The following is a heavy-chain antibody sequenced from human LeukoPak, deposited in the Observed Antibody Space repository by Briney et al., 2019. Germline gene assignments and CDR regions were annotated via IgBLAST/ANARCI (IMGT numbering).Heavy chain of an antibody. J-gene: IGHJ4*02. V-gene: IGHV3-23*01. D-gene: IGHD1-7*01. CDR1: GGTFSSYA. Sequence: SCKASGGTFSSYAMSWVRQAPGKGLEWVSAISGSGGSTYYADSVKGRFTISRDNAKNSLYLQMNSLRAEDTALYYCARAGLYNWNYEGTAYFDYWGQGTLVTVSS. CDR2: ISGSGGST. CDR3: ARAGLYNWNYEGTAYFDY.